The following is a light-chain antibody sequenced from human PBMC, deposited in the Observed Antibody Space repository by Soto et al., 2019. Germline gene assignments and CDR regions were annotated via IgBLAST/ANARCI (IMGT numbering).Light chain of an antibody. CDR2: LEGSGSY. V-gene: IGLV4-60*02. J-gene: IGLJ2*01. CDR3: ETWDTNVVV. CDR1: SGHSTYI. Sequence: QLVLTQSSSASASLGSSVKLTCTLSSGHSTYIIAWHQQQPGKAPRYLMKLEGSGSYNKGSGIPDRFSGSSSGADRYLTISNLQFEDEADYYCETWDTNVVVFGGETKVTVL.